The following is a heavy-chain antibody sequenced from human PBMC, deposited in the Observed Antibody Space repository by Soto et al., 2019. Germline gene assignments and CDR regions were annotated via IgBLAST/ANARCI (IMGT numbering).Heavy chain of an antibody. J-gene: IGHJ4*02. CDR1: GFTFSNYG. D-gene: IGHD6-13*01. V-gene: IGHV3-23*01. Sequence: GGSLRLSCAASGFTFSNYGMSWVRQAPGKGLEWVSAISGSGGSTYYADSVKGRFTISRDNSKNTLHLQMNNLRAEDTAVYYCAKDTRSSWQYFDHWGQGTPVTVSS. CDR3: AKDTRSSWQYFDH. CDR2: ISGSGGST.